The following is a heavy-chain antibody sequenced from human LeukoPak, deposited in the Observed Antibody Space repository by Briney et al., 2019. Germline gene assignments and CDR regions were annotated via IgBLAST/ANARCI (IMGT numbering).Heavy chain of an antibody. Sequence: GESLKISCKGSGYSFTGYWIGWVRQMPGKGLEWMGIIYPGDSDTRYSPSFQGQVTISADKSISTAYLQWSSLKASDTAMFYCARQSGWSVVAAQNWFDPWGQGTLVTVSS. CDR2: IYPGDSDT. V-gene: IGHV5-51*01. J-gene: IGHJ5*02. CDR1: GYSFTGYW. CDR3: ARQSGWSVVAAQNWFDP. D-gene: IGHD2-15*01.